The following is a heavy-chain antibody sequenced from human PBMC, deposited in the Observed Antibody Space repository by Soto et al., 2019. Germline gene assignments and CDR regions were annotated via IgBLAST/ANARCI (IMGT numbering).Heavy chain of an antibody. D-gene: IGHD5-18*01. CDR1: GFTLSSYG. CDR3: ARDHDNSYGPAGDY. CDR2: IWYDGSNK. Sequence: PGGSMRLSCAACGFTLSSYGSHRVRQDPGKGLECVAVIWYDGSNKYYADSVKGRFTISRDNSKNTLYLQMNSLRAEDTAVYYCARDHDNSYGPAGDYWGQGTLVTVSS. J-gene: IGHJ4*02. V-gene: IGHV3-33*01.